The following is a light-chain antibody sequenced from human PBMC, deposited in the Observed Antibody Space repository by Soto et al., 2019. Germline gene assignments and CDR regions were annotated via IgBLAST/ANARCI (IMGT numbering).Light chain of an antibody. Sequence: QSVLTQPPSVSAAPGQRVTISCSGSSSNIGNNYVSWYQQLPGTAPKLLIYGNNKRPSGIPDRFSGSKSGTSATLGITGLQTGDEAHYYCAAWDSSLSAGGVVFGGGTKLTVL. J-gene: IGLJ2*01. CDR2: GNN. V-gene: IGLV1-51*01. CDR3: AAWDSSLSAGGVV. CDR1: SSNIGNNY.